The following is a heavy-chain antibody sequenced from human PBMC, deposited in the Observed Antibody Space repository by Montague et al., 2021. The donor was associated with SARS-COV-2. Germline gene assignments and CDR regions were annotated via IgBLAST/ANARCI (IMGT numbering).Heavy chain of an antibody. V-gene: IGHV4-61*02. CDR3: ARGCSGGCCYPYPFST. J-gene: IGHJ5*02. D-gene: IGHD2-15*01. CDR1: TGSISSGSYY. CDR2: ISTSGST. Sequence: TLSLTCTVSTGSISSGSYYWSWIRQPAGQGLEWIGRISTSGSTNYSLSLKSRVTISVDTSKNQFSLKLSSVTAADTAGYYCARGCSGGCCYPYPFSTWGQGTLVTVSS.